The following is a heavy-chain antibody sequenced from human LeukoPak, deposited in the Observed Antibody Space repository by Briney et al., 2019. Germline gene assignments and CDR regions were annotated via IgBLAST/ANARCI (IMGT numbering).Heavy chain of an antibody. J-gene: IGHJ4*02. V-gene: IGHV4-59*01. CDR2: IYYSGST. CDR1: GGSISSYY. Sequence: SETLSLTCTVSGGSISSYYWSWIRQPPGKGLEWIGYIYYSGSTNYNPSLKSRVTISVDTSKNQFSLKLSSVTAADTAVYYCARGGTLDPFDYWGQGTLVTVSS. CDR3: ARGGTLDPFDY. D-gene: IGHD3-16*01.